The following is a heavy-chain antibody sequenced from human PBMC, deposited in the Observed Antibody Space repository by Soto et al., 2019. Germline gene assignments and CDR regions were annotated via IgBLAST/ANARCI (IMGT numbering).Heavy chain of an antibody. J-gene: IGHJ6*03. CDR1: GFTFTSSA. Sequence: ASVKVSCKASGFTFTSSAVQWVRQARGQRLEWIGWIVVGSGNTNYAQKFQERVTITRDMSTSTAYMELSSLRSEDTAVYYCAASPRSDPSNYVSPRDYYYYMDVWGKGTTVTVSS. CDR2: IVVGSGNT. CDR3: AASPRSDPSNYVSPRDYYYYMDV. V-gene: IGHV1-58*01. D-gene: IGHD4-4*01.